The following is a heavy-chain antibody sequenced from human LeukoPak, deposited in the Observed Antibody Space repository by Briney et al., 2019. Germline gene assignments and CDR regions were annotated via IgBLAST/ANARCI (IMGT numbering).Heavy chain of an antibody. D-gene: IGHD3-10*01. J-gene: IGHJ5*02. Sequence: GGSLRLSCAASGFTFNNYAMSWVRQAPGKGPEWVSGISGSGGYSYYADSVKGRFTISRDNSKNTLYLQMNSLRAEDTAVYYCAKDGGYYYGSGSYFWFDPWGQGTLVTVSS. CDR2: ISGSGGYS. CDR3: AKDGGYYYGSGSYFWFDP. V-gene: IGHV3-23*01. CDR1: GFTFNNYA.